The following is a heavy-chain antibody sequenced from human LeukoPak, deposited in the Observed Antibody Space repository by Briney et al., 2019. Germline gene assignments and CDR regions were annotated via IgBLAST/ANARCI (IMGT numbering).Heavy chain of an antibody. V-gene: IGHV4-38-2*02. Sequence: SETLSLTCTVSGYSITSGHCWGWIRQPPGKGLEWLGSICPSGNAYYNPSLKSRVTMSVVTSNNQFSLKLNSVTAADTAVYYCARVTVGTTRGFYYWGQGTLVTVSS. CDR3: ARVTVGTTRGFYY. D-gene: IGHD1-26*01. CDR1: GYSITSGHC. CDR2: ICPSGNA. J-gene: IGHJ4*02.